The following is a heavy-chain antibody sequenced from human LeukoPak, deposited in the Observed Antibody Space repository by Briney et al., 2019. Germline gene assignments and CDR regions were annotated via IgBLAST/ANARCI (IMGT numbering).Heavy chain of an antibody. CDR3: ARGGDYGSFDY. CDR2: IKQDGSEK. D-gene: IGHD4-17*01. J-gene: IGHJ4*02. Sequence: GGSLRLSCAASGFTFSNHWMSWVRQAPGKGLEWVANIKQDGSEKYYVDSVKGRFTISRDNAKKSLYLQMNSLRAEDTAVYYCARGGDYGSFDYWGQGALVIVSS. CDR1: GFTFSNHW. V-gene: IGHV3-7*01.